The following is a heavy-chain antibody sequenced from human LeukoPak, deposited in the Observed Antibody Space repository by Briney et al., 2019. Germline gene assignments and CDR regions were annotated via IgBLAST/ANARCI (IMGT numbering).Heavy chain of an antibody. Sequence: PSETLSLTCAVYGGSFSGYYWSRIRQPPGKGLEWIGEINHSGSTNYNPSLKSRVTISVDTSKNQFSLKLSSVTAADTAVYYCARGYRAAGTASHPYFDYWGQGTLVTVSS. CDR3: ARGYRAAGTASHPYFDY. CDR1: GGSFSGYY. D-gene: IGHD6-13*01. V-gene: IGHV4-34*01. J-gene: IGHJ4*02. CDR2: INHSGST.